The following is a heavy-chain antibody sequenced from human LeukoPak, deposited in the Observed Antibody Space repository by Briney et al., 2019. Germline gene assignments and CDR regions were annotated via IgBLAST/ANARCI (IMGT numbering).Heavy chain of an antibody. J-gene: IGHJ4*02. V-gene: IGHV1-18*01. CDR2: ISAYNGNT. CDR1: GYTFTSYG. Sequence: ASVKVSCKASGYTFTSYGISWVRQAPGQGLEWMGRISAYNGNTNYAQKLQGRVTMTTDTSTSTAYMELRSLRSDDTAVYYCASSSSGWYWGDYWGQGTLVTVSS. CDR3: ASSSSGWYWGDY. D-gene: IGHD6-19*01.